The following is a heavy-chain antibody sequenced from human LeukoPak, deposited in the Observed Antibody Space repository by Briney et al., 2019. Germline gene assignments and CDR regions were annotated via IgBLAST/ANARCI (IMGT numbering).Heavy chain of an antibody. Sequence: PGGSLRLSCEVSGSTFRNYWMSWIRQGPGKGREWLACIKRDGSERHYVDSVSGRLTVSTKSDKNSMFIQMTSLRAEDTAVYYCASLQTDPTIVNGFWGQGTLVTVSS. D-gene: IGHD5-24*01. CDR3: ASLQTDPTIVNGF. CDR2: IKRDGSER. V-gene: IGHV3-7*01. CDR1: GSTFRNYW. J-gene: IGHJ4*02.